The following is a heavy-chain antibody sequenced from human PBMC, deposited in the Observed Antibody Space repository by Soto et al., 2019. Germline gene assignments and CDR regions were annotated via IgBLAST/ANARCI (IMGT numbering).Heavy chain of an antibody. J-gene: IGHJ4*02. D-gene: IGHD4-17*01. CDR3: AREGYNDYERFFDR. CDR2: IDRDGSTT. CDR1: GFTFSNYW. Sequence: EVQLVESGGGLVQPGGSLRLSCAASGFTFSNYWMHWVRQAPGKGLVWVSRIDRDGSTTTYADSVKGRFTISRDDANNMLYLQMNSLRGEDTAVYYCAREGYNDYERFFDRWGQGTLVTVSS. V-gene: IGHV3-74*03.